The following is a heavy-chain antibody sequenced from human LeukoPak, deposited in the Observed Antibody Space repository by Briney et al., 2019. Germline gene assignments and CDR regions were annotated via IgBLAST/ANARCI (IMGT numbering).Heavy chain of an antibody. CDR3: ATRPDLGGAFDI. Sequence: ASVKVPCKVSGYTLTELSMHWVRQAPGKGLEWMGGFDPEDGETIYAQKFQGRVTMTEDTSTDTAYMELSSLRSEDTAVYYCATRPDLGGAFDIWGQGTMVTVSS. CDR2: FDPEDGET. V-gene: IGHV1-24*01. D-gene: IGHD2-2*01. J-gene: IGHJ3*02. CDR1: GYTLTELS.